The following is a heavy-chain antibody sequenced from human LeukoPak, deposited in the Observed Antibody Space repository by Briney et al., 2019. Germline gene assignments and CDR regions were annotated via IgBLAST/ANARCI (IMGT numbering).Heavy chain of an antibody. Sequence: SVKVSCKASGGTFSSYAISWVRQAPGQGLEWMGRIIPIFGTANYAQKFQGRVTITTDESTSTAYMELSSLRSEDTAVYYCERDPLYCTNGVCYDYWGQGTLVTVSS. J-gene: IGHJ4*02. CDR1: GGTFSSYA. D-gene: IGHD2-8*01. V-gene: IGHV1-69*05. CDR2: IIPIFGTA. CDR3: ERDPLYCTNGVCYDY.